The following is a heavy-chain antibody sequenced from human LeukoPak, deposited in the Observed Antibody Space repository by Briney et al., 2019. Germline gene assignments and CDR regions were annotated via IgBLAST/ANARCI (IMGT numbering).Heavy chain of an antibody. D-gene: IGHD3-22*01. J-gene: IGHJ4*02. CDR1: GGTFSSYA. CDR3: ARNGGLGYYDSSGYFRFEY. CDR2: ISAYNGNT. Sequence: ASVKVSCKASGGTFSSYAISWVRQAPGQGLEWMGWISAYNGNTNYAQKLQGRVTMTTDTSTSTAYMELRSLRSDDTAVYYCARNGGLGYYDSSGYFRFEYWGQGTLVTVSS. V-gene: IGHV1-18*01.